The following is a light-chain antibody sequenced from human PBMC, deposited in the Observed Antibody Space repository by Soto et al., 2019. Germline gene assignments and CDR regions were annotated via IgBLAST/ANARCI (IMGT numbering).Light chain of an antibody. V-gene: IGKV3-11*01. Sequence: TLSLSPGERATLSCRASQYVGSFLAWYQQKAGQAPRLLIYDASHRATGIPARFSGSGSGTDFTLTINSLEPEDFALYYCQQRYNWPPTFGQGTKVDIK. CDR2: DAS. CDR3: QQRYNWPPT. J-gene: IGKJ1*01. CDR1: QYVGSF.